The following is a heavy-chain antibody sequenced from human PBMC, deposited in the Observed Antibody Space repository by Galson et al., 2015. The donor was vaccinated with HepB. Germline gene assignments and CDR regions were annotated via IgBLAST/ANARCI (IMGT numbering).Heavy chain of an antibody. J-gene: IGHJ4*02. CDR1: AYTFTSYC. CDR3: ARVARDDMVYAGGAGYFDY. D-gene: IGHD2-8*01. CDR2: ISAYNGNT. Sequence: SVKVSCKASAYTFTSYCIIWVRQAPGQGLEWMGWISAYNGNTNYARSLQGRVTMTTDTSTSTAYMELRSLRSDDTAVYYCARVARDDMVYAGGAGYFDYWGQGTLVTVSS. V-gene: IGHV1-18*04.